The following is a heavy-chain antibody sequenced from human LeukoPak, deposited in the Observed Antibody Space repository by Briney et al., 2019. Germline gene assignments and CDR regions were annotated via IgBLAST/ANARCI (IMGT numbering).Heavy chain of an antibody. V-gene: IGHV3-30*04. CDR3: VRDGMAGTPNAFDM. J-gene: IGHJ3*02. Sequence: GGSLRLSCAASGFFFSTYTMDWVRXAPGXXLXWVALILHDGSDKNYADSVKGRFTISRDNSKNTVHLQMNSLRPEDTAVYYCVRDGMAGTPNAFDMWGQGTMVTVSS. CDR1: GFFFSTYT. D-gene: IGHD6-19*01. CDR2: ILHDGSDK.